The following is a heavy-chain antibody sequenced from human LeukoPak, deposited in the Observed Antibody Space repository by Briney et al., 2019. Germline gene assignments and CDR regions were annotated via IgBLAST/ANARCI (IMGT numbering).Heavy chain of an antibody. CDR1: GGSISSGGYS. Sequence: PSETLSLTCAVSGGSISSGGYSWSWIRQPPGKGVEWIGYIYHSGSTYYNPSLKSRVNISVDRSKNQFSLKLSSVTAADTAVYYCARGSGANWFDPWGEETLVSVSS. V-gene: IGHV4-30-2*01. J-gene: IGHJ5*02. CDR2: IYHSGST. CDR3: ARGSGANWFDP. D-gene: IGHD2-15*01.